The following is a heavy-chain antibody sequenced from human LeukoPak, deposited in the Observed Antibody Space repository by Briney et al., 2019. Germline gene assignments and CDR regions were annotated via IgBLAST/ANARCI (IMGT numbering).Heavy chain of an antibody. Sequence: SETLSLTCTVSDGSISSSSYYWGWIRQPPGKGLEWIGSIYYSGSTYYNPSLKSRVTISVDTSKNQFSLKLSSVTAADTAVYYCGGEGAAGGTFLSGWGQGTLVTVSS. CDR1: DGSISSSSYY. D-gene: IGHD2-15*01. CDR2: IYYSGST. V-gene: IGHV4-39*01. J-gene: IGHJ4*02. CDR3: GGEGAAGGTFLSG.